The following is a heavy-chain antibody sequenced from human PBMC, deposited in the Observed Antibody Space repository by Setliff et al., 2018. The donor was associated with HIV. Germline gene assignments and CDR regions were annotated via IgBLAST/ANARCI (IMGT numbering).Heavy chain of an antibody. V-gene: IGHV1-24*01. J-gene: IGHJ3*02. D-gene: IGHD5-12*01. CDR1: GYTLTELS. CDR2: FDPKDGKT. CDR3: ARDGGYSGHQWFGDAFDI. Sequence: ASVKVSCKVSGYTLTELSRHWVRQAPGKGLEWMGSFDPKDGKTRYAQKFQGRVTMTEDTSTDTAYMELSSLRSEDTAVYFCARDGGYSGHQWFGDAFDIWGQGTMVTVSS.